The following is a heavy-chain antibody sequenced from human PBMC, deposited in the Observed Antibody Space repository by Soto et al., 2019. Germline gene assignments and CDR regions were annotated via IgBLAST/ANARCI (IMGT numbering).Heavy chain of an antibody. CDR1: GFTVSSNY. D-gene: IGHD2-8*01. CDR3: ASGARVRRIVISMDV. V-gene: IGHV3-53*01. J-gene: IGHJ6*02. Sequence: GGSLRLSCAASGFTVSSNYMNWVRQAPGDGLEWVSVIYSGGDTYYADSVKGRFTISRDNSKNTLYLQMNSLRAEDTAVYYCASGARVRRIVISMDVWGQGTTVTVSS. CDR2: IYSGGDT.